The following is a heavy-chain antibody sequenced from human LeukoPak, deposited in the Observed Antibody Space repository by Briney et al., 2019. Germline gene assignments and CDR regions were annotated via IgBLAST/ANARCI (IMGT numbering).Heavy chain of an antibody. V-gene: IGHV3-20*04. J-gene: IGHJ1*01. CDR2: INWNGGST. Sequence: GGSLRLSCAASGFTFSSYAMSWVRQAPGKGLEWDSGINWNGGSTGYADSVKGRFTISRDNAKNSLYLQMNSLRAEDTALYYCARGPTRYYYDSSGYYYSEYFQHWGQGTLVTVSS. D-gene: IGHD3-22*01. CDR1: GFTFSSYA. CDR3: ARGPTRYYYDSSGYYYSEYFQH.